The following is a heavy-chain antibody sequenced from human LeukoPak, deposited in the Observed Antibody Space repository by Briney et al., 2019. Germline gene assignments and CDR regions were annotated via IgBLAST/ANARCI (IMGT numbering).Heavy chain of an antibody. V-gene: IGHV4-39*01. CDR3: ARAXRXIAXAGRGGWFDP. CDR2: IYYSGST. D-gene: IGHD6-19*01. CDR1: GGSISSSSYY. Sequence: SETLSLTCTVSGGSISSSSYYWGWIRQPPGKGLEWIGSIYYSGSTYYNPSLKSRVTISVDTSKNQFSLKLSSVTAADTAVYYCARAXRXIAXAGRGGWFDPWGQGTLVTVSS. J-gene: IGHJ5*02.